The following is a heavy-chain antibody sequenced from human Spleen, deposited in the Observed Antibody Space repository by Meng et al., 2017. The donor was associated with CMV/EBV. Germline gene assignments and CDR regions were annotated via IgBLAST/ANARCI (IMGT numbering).Heavy chain of an antibody. Sequence: YSCTSYWIGGVRQMPGKGLEWMGIIYPGDSDTRYSPSFQGQVTISADKSISTAYLQWSSLKASDTAMYYCARGHCSGGSCYGSPFDYWGQGTLVTVSS. CDR2: IYPGDSDT. J-gene: IGHJ4*02. CDR1: YSCTSYW. D-gene: IGHD2-15*01. V-gene: IGHV5-51*01. CDR3: ARGHCSGGSCYGSPFDY.